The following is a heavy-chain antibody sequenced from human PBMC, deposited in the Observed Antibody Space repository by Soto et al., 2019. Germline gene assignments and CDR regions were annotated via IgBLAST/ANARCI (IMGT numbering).Heavy chain of an antibody. CDR2: ITPMFDRA. V-gene: IGHV1-69*01. Sequence: QVQLVQSGAEVKKPGSSVKVSCKASGATFSSYGISWVRQAPGHGLEWMGGITPMFDRANYAQRFQGRVTITADESTSTIYMEVSSLRSEDTAVYYCASQDGVRGIYAFAYWGQGTLVTVAS. D-gene: IGHD3-10*01. J-gene: IGHJ4*02. CDR3: ASQDGVRGIYAFAY. CDR1: GATFSSYG.